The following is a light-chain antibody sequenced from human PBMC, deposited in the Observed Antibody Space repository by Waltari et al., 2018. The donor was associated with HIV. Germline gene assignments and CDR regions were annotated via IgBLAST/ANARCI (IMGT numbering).Light chain of an antibody. V-gene: IGLV2-8*01. CDR1: SGDVGNYNY. CDR2: DVN. J-gene: IGLJ2*01. CDR3: SAYGGSYNRLL. Sequence: QSALTQPPSASGSPGQSVTISCTGTSGDVGNYNYVSWYQQHPGKAPKLIMFDVNERPSGVPDRFFGSKSGNTASLTVSGLQADDEADYVCSAYGGSYNRLLFGGGTKLTVL.